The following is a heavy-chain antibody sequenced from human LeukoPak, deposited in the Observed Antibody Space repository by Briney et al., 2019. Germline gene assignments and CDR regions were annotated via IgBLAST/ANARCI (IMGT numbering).Heavy chain of an antibody. V-gene: IGHV4-38-2*02. Sequence: SETLSLTCNVSGYSISRNYHWGWIRQPPGKGLEWIGTIYHTGSTYYSPPLKSRVTISIHTSKNQFSLKLSSVTAADTAVYYCATMMYGSGNYYNSDYWGQGTLVTVSS. J-gene: IGHJ4*02. CDR3: ATMMYGSGNYYNSDY. CDR1: GYSISRNYH. CDR2: IYHTGST. D-gene: IGHD3-10*01.